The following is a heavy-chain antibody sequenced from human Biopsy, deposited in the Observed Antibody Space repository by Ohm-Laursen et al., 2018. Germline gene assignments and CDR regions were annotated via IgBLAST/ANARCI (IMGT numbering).Heavy chain of an antibody. D-gene: IGHD2-2*01. CDR3: ARDYQPKIMTIHYYYYGMDV. CDR2: IIPIIGTT. Sequence: SSVKVSCKASGGTFGSYAISWVRQAPGQGLEWMGRIIPIIGTTNYAQKFQGRVTLTADKSTTTAYMELSSLRSDDAAVYYCARDYQPKIMTIHYYYYGMDVWGLGTTVTVSS. V-gene: IGHV1-69*04. J-gene: IGHJ6*02. CDR1: GGTFGSYA.